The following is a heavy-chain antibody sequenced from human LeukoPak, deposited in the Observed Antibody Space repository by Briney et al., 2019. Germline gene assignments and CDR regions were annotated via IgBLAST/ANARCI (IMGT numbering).Heavy chain of an antibody. Sequence: SETLSLTCTVSGGSIGSNYWTWIRQPPGKGLESIGYIYYTGGTNYNPSLRSRVTMSVDTSKNQFSLKLSSVTAADTAVYFCAKYGTSGWVIDYWGQGTLVTVSS. J-gene: IGHJ4*02. V-gene: IGHV4-59*08. CDR3: AKYGTSGWVIDY. CDR1: GGSIGSNY. D-gene: IGHD6-19*01. CDR2: IYYTGGT.